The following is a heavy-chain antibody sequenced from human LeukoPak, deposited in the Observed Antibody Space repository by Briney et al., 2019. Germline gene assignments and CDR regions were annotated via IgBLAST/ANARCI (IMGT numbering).Heavy chain of an antibody. J-gene: IGHJ4*02. CDR1: GGSISRGDYY. CDR3: ARGSSGKYYNVFFFDS. CDR2: IYNSKPT. D-gene: IGHD3-10*01. Sequence: SQTLSLTCTVSGGSISRGDYYWTWLRQHPGKGREGIGYIYNSKPTYYNPSLESRLSISLDTSKNQFSLNLSSVTAADTAVYSCARGSSGKYYNVFFFDSWGQGTLVTVSS. V-gene: IGHV4-31*03.